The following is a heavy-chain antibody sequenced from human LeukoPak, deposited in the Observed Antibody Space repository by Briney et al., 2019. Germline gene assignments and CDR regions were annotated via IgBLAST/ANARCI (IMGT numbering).Heavy chain of an antibody. Sequence: PGGSLRLSCAASGFTFSSYAMSWVRQVPGKGLEWVSAITGSGGLTYYADSVKGRFTISRDNSKNTLYLQMNSLRAEDTALYNCAKDVGSSGLNWGQGTLVTVSS. J-gene: IGHJ4*02. CDR3: AKDVGSSGLN. CDR2: ITGSGGLT. D-gene: IGHD6-19*01. CDR1: GFTFSSYA. V-gene: IGHV3-23*01.